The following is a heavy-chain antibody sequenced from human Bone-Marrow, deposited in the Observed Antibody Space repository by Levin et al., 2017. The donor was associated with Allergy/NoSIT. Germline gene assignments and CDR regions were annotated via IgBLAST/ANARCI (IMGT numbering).Heavy chain of an antibody. CDR2: VYSDDSDS. D-gene: IGHD1-26*01. CDR1: GYSFADYW. J-gene: IGHJ4*02. V-gene: IGHV5-51*01. Sequence: HGESLKISCKASGYSFADYWVAWVRQMPGKGLELMGIVYSDDSDSIYSPSFQGQVTISADKSTRTIYLQWNSLKASDTAIYYCARHMGGSFSDPKFDYWGKGTLVIVSS. CDR3: ARHMGGSFSDPKFDY.